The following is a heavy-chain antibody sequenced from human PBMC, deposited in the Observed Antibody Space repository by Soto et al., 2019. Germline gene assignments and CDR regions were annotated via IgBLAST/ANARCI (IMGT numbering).Heavy chain of an antibody. CDR3: ARLGGYYQAFNI. CDR2: IYYTGTT. V-gene: IGHV4-59*08. D-gene: IGHD3-22*01. CDR1: DSPISNYY. Sequence: SETLSLTCTVSDSPISNYYWGWFRQPPGLGLEWVGYIYYTGTTTYNPSIRSRVAISLDASKSQFSLNLRSVTAADTAVYYCARLGGYYQAFNIWGPGALVTVSS. J-gene: IGHJ4*01.